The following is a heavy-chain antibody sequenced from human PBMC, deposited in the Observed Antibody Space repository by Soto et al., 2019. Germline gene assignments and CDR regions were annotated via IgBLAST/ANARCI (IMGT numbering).Heavy chain of an antibody. J-gene: IGHJ4*02. CDR3: ARGSSNWAYYFDF. V-gene: IGHV3-48*02. CDR1: GFTFSSYS. CDR2: ITSSGTTV. D-gene: IGHD6-13*01. Sequence: PGGSLGLSCAASGFTFSSYSLNWVRQAPGKGLEWVSYITSSGTTVYYADSVRGRFTISRDNAKNSLYLQMNSLRDDDTAVYYCARGSSNWAYYFDFWGQGTLVTVSS.